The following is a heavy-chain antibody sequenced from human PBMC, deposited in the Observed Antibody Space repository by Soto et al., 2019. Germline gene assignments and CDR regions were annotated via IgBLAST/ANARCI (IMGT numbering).Heavy chain of an antibody. CDR3: ARDSSRNSRVYYYYGMDV. CDR2: INAGNGNT. J-gene: IGHJ6*02. V-gene: IGHV1-3*01. CDR1: GYTFTSYA. D-gene: IGHD6-13*01. Sequence: GASVKVSCKASGYTFTSYAMHWVRQAPGQRLEWMGWINAGNGNTKYSQKFQGRVTITRDTSASTAYMELSSLRSEDTAVYYCARDSSRNSRVYYYYGMDVWGQGTTVTVSS.